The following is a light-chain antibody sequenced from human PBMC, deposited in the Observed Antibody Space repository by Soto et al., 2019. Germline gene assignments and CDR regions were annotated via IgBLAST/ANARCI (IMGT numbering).Light chain of an antibody. J-gene: IGKJ4*01. CDR2: GAS. CDR3: QHYGSSPLT. Sequence: EIVMTQSPATLSVSPGERATRSCRASQSISSNLAWYQQKPGQAPRLLIYGASTRATGIPDRFSGSGSGTDFTLTISRVEPEDFAVFYCQHYGSSPLTFGGGTKVDIK. V-gene: IGKV3D-15*01. CDR1: QSISSN.